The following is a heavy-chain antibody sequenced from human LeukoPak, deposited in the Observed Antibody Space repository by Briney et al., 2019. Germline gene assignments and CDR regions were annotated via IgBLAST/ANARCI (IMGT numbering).Heavy chain of an antibody. CDR1: GFTFSKAW. Sequence: GGSLRLSCAASGFTFSKAWMSWVRQAPGKGLEWVGRIKSKTDGETTDHAAPVKGRFTISRDDSKNTVYLQMNSLKTEDTAVYYCTTGAAASGTWAYWGQGTLVTVSS. V-gene: IGHV3-15*05. D-gene: IGHD6-13*01. CDR2: IKSKTDGETT. J-gene: IGHJ4*02. CDR3: TTGAAASGTWAY.